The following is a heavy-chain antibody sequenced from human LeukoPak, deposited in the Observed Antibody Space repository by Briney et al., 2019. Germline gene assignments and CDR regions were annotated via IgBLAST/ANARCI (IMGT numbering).Heavy chain of an antibody. J-gene: IGHJ4*02. V-gene: IGHV4-31*03. CDR1: GDSGVSSGGYY. CDR3: VREGEYGEDYF. Sequence: SETLSLTCTVSGDSGVSSGGYYWTWIRQHPEKGLEWIGYFYHRASYNPSLKGRVSISIDTSKNQFSLSLTSVTAADTALYYCVREGEYGEDYFWGQGTLVTVSS. D-gene: IGHD4-17*01. CDR2: FYHRA.